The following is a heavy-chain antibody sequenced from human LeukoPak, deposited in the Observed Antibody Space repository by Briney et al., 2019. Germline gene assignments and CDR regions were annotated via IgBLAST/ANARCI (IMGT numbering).Heavy chain of an antibody. Sequence: SETLSLTCIVSGGSITNYYWSWIRQPPGKGLEWIGYISYSGSTNYNPSLKSRVAISVDTSKNQFSLKLSSVTAADTAVYYCARNVEGYSYGDPLAYYFDYWGQGTLVTVSS. J-gene: IGHJ4*02. CDR3: ARNVEGYSYGDPLAYYFDY. V-gene: IGHV4-59*08. D-gene: IGHD5-18*01. CDR2: ISYSGST. CDR1: GGSITNYY.